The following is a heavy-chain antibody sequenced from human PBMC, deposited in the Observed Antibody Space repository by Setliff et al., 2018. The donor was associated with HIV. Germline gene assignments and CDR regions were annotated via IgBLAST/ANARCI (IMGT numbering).Heavy chain of an antibody. CDR2: IYYSGST. CDR1: GGSIRSYY. D-gene: IGHD3-16*01. J-gene: IGHJ4*02. V-gene: IGHV4-59*01. CDR3: AKTTGSVLGTYYFDS. Sequence: SETLSLTCIVSGGSIRSYYWSWIRQPPGKGLEWIGYIYYSGSTNYNASLKSRVAISRDNSENFLYLQMHSLRLDDTAIYYCAKTTGSVLGTYYFDSWGQGTRVTVSS.